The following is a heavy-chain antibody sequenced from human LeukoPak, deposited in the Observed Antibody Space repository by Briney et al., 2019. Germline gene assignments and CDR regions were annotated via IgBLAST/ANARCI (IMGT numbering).Heavy chain of an antibody. CDR1: GGSISSGSYY. V-gene: IGHV4-61*02. D-gene: IGHD1-26*01. Sequence: SQTLSLTCTVSGGSISSGSYYWSWIRQPAGKGREWIGRIYTSGSTNYNPSLKSRVTISVDTSKNQFSLKLSSVTAADTAVYYCARVIAGATGAFDIWGQGTMVTVSS. J-gene: IGHJ3*02. CDR3: ARVIAGATGAFDI. CDR2: IYTSGST.